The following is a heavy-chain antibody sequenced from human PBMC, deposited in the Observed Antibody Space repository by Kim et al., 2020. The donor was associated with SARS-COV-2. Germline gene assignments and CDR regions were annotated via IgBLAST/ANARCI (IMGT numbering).Heavy chain of an antibody. CDR2: IYWDDDK. D-gene: IGHD3-22*01. CDR1: GFSLSTSGVG. V-gene: IGHV2-5*02. Sequence: SGPTLVKPTQTLTLTCTFSGFSLSTSGVGVGWIRQPPGKALEWLALIYWDDDKRYSPSLKSRLTITKDTSKNQVVLTMTNMDPVDTATYYCAHRKYHYDSSGYSQGGQGRPKDSSFDYWGQGTLVTVSS. CDR3: AHRKYHYDSSGYSQGGQGRPKDSSFDY. J-gene: IGHJ4*02.